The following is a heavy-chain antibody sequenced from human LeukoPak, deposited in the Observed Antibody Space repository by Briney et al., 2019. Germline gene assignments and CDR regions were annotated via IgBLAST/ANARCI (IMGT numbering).Heavy chain of an antibody. V-gene: IGHV1-18*01. CDR2: ISAYNGNT. D-gene: IGHD3-22*01. CDR3: ARDPIASYYYDSSGYHYFDY. Sequence: ASVKVSCKASGYTFTSYGISWVRQAPGQGLEWMGWISAYNGNTNYAQKLQGRVTMTTDTSTSTAYMELRSLRSDDTAVYYCARDPIASYYYDSSGYHYFDYWGQGTLVTVSS. J-gene: IGHJ4*02. CDR1: GYTFTSYG.